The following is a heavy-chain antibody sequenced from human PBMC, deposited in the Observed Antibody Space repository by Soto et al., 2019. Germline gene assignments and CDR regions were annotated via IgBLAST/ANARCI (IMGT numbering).Heavy chain of an antibody. J-gene: IGHJ6*02. CDR3: ARDRWGGGRDMDV. Sequence: EVQLVESGGGLVQPGGSLRLSCAASGFTFSTYWVHWVRQAPGKGLVWVSRINSDGSSTNYADSVKGRFTISRDNAKNSLFLQMNSLRAEDTPVYYCARDRWGGGRDMDVWGQGTTVTVSS. CDR2: INSDGSST. V-gene: IGHV3-74*01. CDR1: GFTFSTYW. D-gene: IGHD3-10*01.